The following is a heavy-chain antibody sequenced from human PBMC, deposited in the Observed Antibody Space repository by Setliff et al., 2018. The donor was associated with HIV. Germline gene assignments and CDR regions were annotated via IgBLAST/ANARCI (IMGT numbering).Heavy chain of an antibody. CDR3: ARGKISPRGVVLIDY. CDR1: GGSISSGSYY. D-gene: IGHD3-22*01. CDR2: IYTSGST. V-gene: IGHV4-61*02. J-gene: IGHJ4*02. Sequence: PSETLSLTCTVSGGSISSGSYYWSWIRQPAGKGLEWIGRIYTSGSTNYNPFLKSRVTISADTSKNQFSLKLSSVTAADTAVYYCARGKISPRGVVLIDYWGQGTLVTVSS.